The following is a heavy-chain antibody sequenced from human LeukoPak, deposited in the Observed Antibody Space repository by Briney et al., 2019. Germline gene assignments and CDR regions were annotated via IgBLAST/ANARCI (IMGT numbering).Heavy chain of an antibody. CDR1: GFTFSSYD. CDR2: IGTAGDT. J-gene: IGHJ6*03. D-gene: IGHD3-10*01. Sequence: GGSLRLSCAASGFTFSSYDMHWVRHATGKGLEWVSAIGTAGDTYYPGSVKGRFTISRENAKNSLYLQMNSLRAGDTAVYYCARALKVRGVIYYYYYMDVWGKGTTVTISS. CDR3: ARALKVRGVIYYYYYMDV. V-gene: IGHV3-13*01.